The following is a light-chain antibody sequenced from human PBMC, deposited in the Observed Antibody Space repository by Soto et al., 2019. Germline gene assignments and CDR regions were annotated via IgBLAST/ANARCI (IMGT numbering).Light chain of an antibody. CDR3: QQYSKWPT. J-gene: IGKJ5*01. Sequence: EIVMTQSPATLSVSPGETATLSCRASERVSGNLAWYQQKPGQAPRLLIYDTASRATAIPARFSGSGSGTEFTLTISSLQSEDFAVYYCQQYSKWPTFGQGTRLEIK. CDR2: DTA. CDR1: ERVSGN. V-gene: IGKV3-15*01.